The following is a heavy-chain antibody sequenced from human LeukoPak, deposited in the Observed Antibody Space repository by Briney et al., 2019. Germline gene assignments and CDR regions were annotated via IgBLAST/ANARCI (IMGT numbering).Heavy chain of an antibody. CDR2: IYYSGST. Sequence: SQTLSLTCTVSGGSISSGGYYWSWIRQHPGKGLEWIGYIYYSGSTYYNPSLKSRVTISVDTSKSQFSLKLSSVTAADTAVYYCARVASGVGYNWFDPWGQGTLVTVSS. V-gene: IGHV4-31*02. J-gene: IGHJ5*02. CDR3: ARVASGVGYNWFDP. D-gene: IGHD2-15*01. CDR1: GGSISSGGYY.